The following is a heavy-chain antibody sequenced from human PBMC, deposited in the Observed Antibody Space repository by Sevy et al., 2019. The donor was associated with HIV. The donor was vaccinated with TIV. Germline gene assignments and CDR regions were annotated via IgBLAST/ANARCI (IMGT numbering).Heavy chain of an antibody. Sequence: ASVKVSCKASGGTFSSYAISWVRQAPGQGLEWMGGIIPIFGTANYAQKFQGRVTITADESTSTAYMELSSLRSEDTAVYYCAREDYYDSSGYPRAFDIWGQGTMVTVSS. V-gene: IGHV1-69*13. D-gene: IGHD3-22*01. CDR1: GGTFSSYA. CDR3: AREDYYDSSGYPRAFDI. CDR2: IIPIFGTA. J-gene: IGHJ3*02.